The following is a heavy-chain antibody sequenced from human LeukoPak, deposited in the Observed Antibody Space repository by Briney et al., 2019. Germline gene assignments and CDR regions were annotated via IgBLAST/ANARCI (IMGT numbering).Heavy chain of an antibody. CDR1: GGSITSYY. V-gene: IGHV4-59*01. CDR2: FYYSGST. Sequence: SETLSLTCTVSGGSITSYYWSWVRQPPGKGLELIGFFYYSGSTNYNPSLKSRVTISLDASKDQFSLKLTSVTAADTAVYYCARARYGSTSCPYYFDYWGQGTLVTVSS. J-gene: IGHJ4*02. D-gene: IGHD2-2*01. CDR3: ARARYGSTSCPYYFDY.